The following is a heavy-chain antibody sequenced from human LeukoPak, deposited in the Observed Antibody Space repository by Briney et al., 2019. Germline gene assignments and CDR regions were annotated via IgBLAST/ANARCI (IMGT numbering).Heavy chain of an antibody. D-gene: IGHD2-2*01. V-gene: IGHV4-59*01. CDR2: IYYSGST. Sequence: SETLSLTCTVSGGSISSYYWSRIRQPPGKGLEWIGYIYYSGSTNYNPSLKSRVTISVDTSKNQFSLKLSSVTAADTAVYYCARDSRGFDYWGQGTLVTVSS. CDR1: GGSISSYY. CDR3: ARDSRGFDY. J-gene: IGHJ4*02.